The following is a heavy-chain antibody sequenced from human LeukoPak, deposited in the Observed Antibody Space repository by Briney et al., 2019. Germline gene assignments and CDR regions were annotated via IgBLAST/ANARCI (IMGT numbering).Heavy chain of an antibody. Sequence: GASVKVSCKASGYTFTSYYMHWVRQAPGQGLEWMGIINPSGGSTSYAQKFQGRVTMTRDTSTSTVYMELSSLRSEDTAVYYCARYGHRDGYNSLDFDYWGQGTLVTVSS. CDR1: GYTFTSYY. CDR2: INPSGGST. D-gene: IGHD5-24*01. J-gene: IGHJ4*02. V-gene: IGHV1-46*01. CDR3: ARYGHRDGYNSLDFDY.